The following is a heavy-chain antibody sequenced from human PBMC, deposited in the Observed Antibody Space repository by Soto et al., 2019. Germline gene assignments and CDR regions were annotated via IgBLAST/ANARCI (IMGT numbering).Heavy chain of an antibody. CDR1: GFSFSTYW. Sequence: GGSLRLSCAASGFSFSTYWMSWVRQAPGKGLEWVANIKQDGSEKYYVDSVKGRFTISRDNAKNSLYLQMNSLRAEDTAVYYCARDPNIVLVPAALRSYYYYYGMDVWGQGTTVTVSS. D-gene: IGHD2-2*01. CDR2: IKQDGSEK. V-gene: IGHV3-7*01. CDR3: ARDPNIVLVPAALRSYYYYYGMDV. J-gene: IGHJ6*02.